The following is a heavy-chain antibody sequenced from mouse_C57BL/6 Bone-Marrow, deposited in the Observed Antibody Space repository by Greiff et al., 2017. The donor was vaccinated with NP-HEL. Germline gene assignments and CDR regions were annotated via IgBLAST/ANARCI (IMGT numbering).Heavy chain of an antibody. Sequence: VQLQQSGPELVKPGASVKISCKASGYSFTDYNMNWVKQSNGKSLEWIGVINPNYGTTSYNQKFKGKATLTVDQSSSTAYMQLNSLTSEDSAVYYSARSMAYYSNYLYYYAMDYWGQGTSVTVSS. V-gene: IGHV1-39*01. CDR1: GYSFTDYN. D-gene: IGHD2-5*01. J-gene: IGHJ4*01. CDR2: INPNYGTT. CDR3: ARSMAYYSNYLYYYAMDY.